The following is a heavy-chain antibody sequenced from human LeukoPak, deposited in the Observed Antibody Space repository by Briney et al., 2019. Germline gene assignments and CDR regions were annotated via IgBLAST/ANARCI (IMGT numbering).Heavy chain of an antibody. CDR1: GGSISSSNW. CDR3: ARTSRDGYSSFDY. J-gene: IGHJ4*02. CDR2: IHHSGST. D-gene: IGHD5-24*01. V-gene: IGHV4-4*02. Sequence: SETLSLTCAVSGGSISSSNWWSWVRQPPGKGLEWIGEIHHSGSTNYNPSLKSRVTISVDTSKNQFSLKLSSVTAADTAVYYCARTSRDGYSSFDYWGQGTLVTVSS.